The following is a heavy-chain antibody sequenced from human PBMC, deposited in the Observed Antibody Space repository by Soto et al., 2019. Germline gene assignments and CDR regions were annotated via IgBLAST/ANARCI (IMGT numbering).Heavy chain of an antibody. V-gene: IGHV3-33*01. CDR3: ARDFDKEAVAGAFDY. CDR2: IWYDGSNK. D-gene: IGHD6-19*01. J-gene: IGHJ4*02. Sequence: PGGSLRLSCAASGFTFSSYGMHWVRQAPGKGLEWVAVIWYDGSNKYYADSVKGRFTISRDNSKNTLYLQMNSLRAEDTAVYYCARDFDKEAVAGAFDYWGQGTLDTVSS. CDR1: GFTFSSYG.